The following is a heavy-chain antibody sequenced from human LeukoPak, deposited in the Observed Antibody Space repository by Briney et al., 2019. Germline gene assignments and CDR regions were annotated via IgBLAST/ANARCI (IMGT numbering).Heavy chain of an antibody. D-gene: IGHD6-13*01. CDR3: ARDLPEKQLVPGPGGYGMDV. Sequence: ASVKVSCKASGYTFTGYYMHWVRQALGQGLEWMGWINPNSGGTNYAQKFQGWVTMTRDTSISTAYMELSRLRSDDTAVYYCARDLPEKQLVPGPGGYGMDVWGQGTTVTVSS. V-gene: IGHV1-2*04. CDR1: GYTFTGYY. J-gene: IGHJ6*02. CDR2: INPNSGGT.